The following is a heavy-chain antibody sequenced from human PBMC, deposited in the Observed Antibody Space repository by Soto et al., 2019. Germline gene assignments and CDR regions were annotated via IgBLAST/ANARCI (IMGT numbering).Heavy chain of an antibody. CDR1: GFSLSTSGVG. CDR2: IYWDDDK. CDR3: AHGSYDFWSCYYGLPYFDY. J-gene: IGHJ4*02. V-gene: IGHV2-5*02. Sequence: SGPTLVNPTQTLTLTCTFSGFSLSTSGVGVGWIRQPPGKALEWLALIYWDDDKRYSPSLKSRLTITKDTSKNQVVLTMTNMEPVDKATYFFAHGSYDFWSCYYGLPYFDYWGQGTLVTVSS. D-gene: IGHD3-3*01.